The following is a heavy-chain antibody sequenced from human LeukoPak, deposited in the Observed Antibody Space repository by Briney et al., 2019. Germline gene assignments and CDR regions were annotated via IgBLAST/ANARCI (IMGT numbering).Heavy chain of an antibody. V-gene: IGHV5-51*01. CDR3: ARRTDGYNQRTFDI. J-gene: IGHJ3*02. Sequence: GESLKISCKGSGYSFTSYWISWVRQMPGKGLEWMGNIYPGDSDTRYSPSFQAQVTISADRSINTAYLQWFSLKASDTAIYYWARRTDGYNQRTFDIWGQGTMVTVSS. CDR1: GYSFTSYW. D-gene: IGHD5-24*01. CDR2: IYPGDSDT.